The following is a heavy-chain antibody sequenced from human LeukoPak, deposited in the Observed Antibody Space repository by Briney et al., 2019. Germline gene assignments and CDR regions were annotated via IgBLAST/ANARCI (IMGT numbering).Heavy chain of an antibody. CDR3: ARDGKAAEGFDY. V-gene: IGHV3-33*01. J-gene: IGHJ4*02. Sequence: GGSLRPSCAASGFTFSSYGMHWVRQAPGKGLEWVAVIWYDGSNKYYADSVKGRFTISRDNSKNTLYLQMNSLRAEDTAVYYCARDGKAAEGFDYWGQGTLVTVSS. CDR2: IWYDGSNK. CDR1: GFTFSSYG. D-gene: IGHD6-25*01.